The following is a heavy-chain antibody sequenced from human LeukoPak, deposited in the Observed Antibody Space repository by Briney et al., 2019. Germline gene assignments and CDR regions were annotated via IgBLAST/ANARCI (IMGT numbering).Heavy chain of an antibody. D-gene: IGHD3-10*01. CDR1: GFTFSSFA. CDR3: AKDRYYGSGSYGPFDP. V-gene: IGHV3-23*01. CDR2: FSGSGGST. J-gene: IGHJ5*02. Sequence: GGSLRLSCAASGFTFSSFAMGWVRQAPGKGLEWVSTFSGSGGSTYYADSVKGRFSISRDNAKNTLYLQMNSLRAEDTAVYYCAKDRYYGSGSYGPFDPWGQGTLVTVSS.